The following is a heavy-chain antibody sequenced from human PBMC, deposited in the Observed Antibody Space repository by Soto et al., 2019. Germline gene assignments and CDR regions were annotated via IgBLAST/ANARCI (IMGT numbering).Heavy chain of an antibody. Sequence: GGSLRLSCAASGFTFSSYSMNWVRQAPGKGLEWVSYISSSSSTIYYADSVKGRFTISRDNAKNSLYLQMNSLRAEDTAVYYCASYDYIWGTPGGDIRAFDIWGQGTMVTVSS. V-gene: IGHV3-48*01. CDR1: GFTFSSYS. J-gene: IGHJ3*02. CDR3: ASYDYIWGTPGGDIRAFDI. CDR2: ISSSSSTI. D-gene: IGHD3-16*01.